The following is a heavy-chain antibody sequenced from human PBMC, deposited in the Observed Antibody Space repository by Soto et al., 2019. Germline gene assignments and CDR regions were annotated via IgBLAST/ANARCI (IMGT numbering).Heavy chain of an antibody. Sequence: QVTVKESGPVLVKPTETLTLTCTVSGFSLSNAGLGVSWIRQPPGKALEWLAHIFSNDEKSYSTSLKSRLTISKDTSKFQVVLIMTNMDPVDTATYYCASTYSTSWYWFDPWGQGTLVTVSS. CDR2: IFSNDEK. D-gene: IGHD6-13*01. CDR1: GFSLSNAGLG. V-gene: IGHV2-26*04. J-gene: IGHJ5*02. CDR3: ASTYSTSWYWFDP.